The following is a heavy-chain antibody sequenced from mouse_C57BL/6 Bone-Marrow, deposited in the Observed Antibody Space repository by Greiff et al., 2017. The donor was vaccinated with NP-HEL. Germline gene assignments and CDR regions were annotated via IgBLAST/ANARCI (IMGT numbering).Heavy chain of an antibody. CDR1: GFSLSTSGMG. CDR3: ARRVTTVVATDYAMDY. Sequence: QVTLKVSGPGILQSSQTLSLTCSFSGFSLSTSGMGVSWIRQPSGKGLEWLAHIYWDDDKRYNPSLKRRLTISKDTSRNQVFLKITSVDTADTATYYCARRVTTVVATDYAMDYWGQGTSVTVSS. J-gene: IGHJ4*01. V-gene: IGHV8-12*01. D-gene: IGHD1-1*01. CDR2: IYWDDDK.